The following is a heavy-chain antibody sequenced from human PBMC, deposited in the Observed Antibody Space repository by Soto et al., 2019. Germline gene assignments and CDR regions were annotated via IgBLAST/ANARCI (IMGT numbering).Heavy chain of an antibody. CDR3: AKGFSDFWSGHSLYYFDY. CDR1: GFTFTSYA. CDR2: ISGGGDSP. J-gene: IGHJ4*02. Sequence: EVQLLESGGGLVQPGGSLRLSCAASGFTFTSYAMSWVRQAPGKGLEWVSGISGGGDSPYYADSVRGRVTISRDNSMNALHLQMNSLRAEDTAIYYCAKGFSDFWSGHSLYYFDYWGRGTLVTVSS. V-gene: IGHV3-23*01. D-gene: IGHD3-3*01.